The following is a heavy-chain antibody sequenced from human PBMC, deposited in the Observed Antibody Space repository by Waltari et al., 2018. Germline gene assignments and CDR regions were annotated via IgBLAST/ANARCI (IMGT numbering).Heavy chain of an antibody. CDR2: FRTYTHST. D-gene: IGHD2-15*01. CDR3: ARDRDYSSGAPPAF. J-gene: IGHJ4*02. Sequence: QVQLVQSENEVRKPGASVRISCKASGYTFDTYGISWMRQAPGQALEWVGWFRTYTHSTDYAEKFQGRVTMTTDKSTATVYLDLRSLGSDDSAVYFCARDRDYSSGAPPAFWGQGTQVTVSS. V-gene: IGHV1-18*01. CDR1: GYTFDTYG.